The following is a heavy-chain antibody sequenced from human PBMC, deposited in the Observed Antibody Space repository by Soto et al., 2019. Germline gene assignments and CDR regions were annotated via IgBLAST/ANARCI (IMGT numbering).Heavy chain of an antibody. CDR1: GGSISSNAYY. J-gene: IGHJ1*01. CDR3: ATNDGIYFQH. CDR2: NYHSGRT. Sequence: QLQLQESGPGLVKPSETLSLTCTVSGGSISSNAYYWGWIRQPPWKGLEWFGNNYHSGRTYYSPALKSRLTISLDTSNSQFALELSLVTSAYTALFYCATNDGIYFQHWGQGTLVTVSS. D-gene: IGHD2-8*01. V-gene: IGHV4-39*01.